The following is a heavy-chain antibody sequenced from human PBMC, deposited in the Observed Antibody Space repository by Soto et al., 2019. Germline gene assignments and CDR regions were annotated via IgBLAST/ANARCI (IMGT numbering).Heavy chain of an antibody. CDR2: INPKTGDT. CDR1: GYTFTDFY. Sequence: QEQLVQSGTEVKKPGASVTVSCKSSGYTFTDFYLHWLRQAPGQGLEWVGWINPKTGDTKSSQKFQGRVTKSRDPSVSTAYIDLTSLTSDDTAMYYCATGTNGTTGWYHPWGQGTRGTVSS. D-gene: IGHD1-1*01. V-gene: IGHV1-2*02. CDR3: ATGTNGTTGWYHP. J-gene: IGHJ5*02.